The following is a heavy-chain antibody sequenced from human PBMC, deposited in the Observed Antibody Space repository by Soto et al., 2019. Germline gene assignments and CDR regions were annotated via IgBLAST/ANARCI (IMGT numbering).Heavy chain of an antibody. V-gene: IGHV1-2*02. Sequence: QVHLVQSGAEVKKPGTSVKVSCKTPGYTFSDYYIHWVRQAPGQGLEWMGRINCDSGGTTYPQKFQGRVTMTRDTSITTVYMDLSRLTSNDTAVYYCTRDLVGYDAFDVWGRGTLVAVSP. CDR1: GYTFSDYY. J-gene: IGHJ3*01. CDR3: TRDLVGYDAFDV. D-gene: IGHD5-12*01. CDR2: INCDSGGT.